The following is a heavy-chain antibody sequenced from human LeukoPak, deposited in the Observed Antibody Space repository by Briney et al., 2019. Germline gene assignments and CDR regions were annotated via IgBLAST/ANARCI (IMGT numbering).Heavy chain of an antibody. CDR3: AKAAIAVAGNGYYFEY. V-gene: IGHV3-23*01. Sequence: PGGSLRLSCAASGFTFSRYAMSWVRQAPGKGLEWVSAISGSGGSTYYADSVKRRFTISIDNSKNTLYLQMNSLRAEDTAVYYCAKAAIAVAGNGYYFEYWGQGTLVTVSS. CDR1: GFTFSRYA. D-gene: IGHD6-19*01. J-gene: IGHJ4*02. CDR2: ISGSGGST.